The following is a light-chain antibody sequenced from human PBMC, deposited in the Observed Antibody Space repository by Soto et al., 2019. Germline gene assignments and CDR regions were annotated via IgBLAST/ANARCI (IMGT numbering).Light chain of an antibody. CDR2: DAS. Sequence: EIVLTQSPGTLSLSPGERATLSCRASQSVRSNYLAWDQQKPGQAPRFLIYDASSRATGIPDRFSDSGSGTDYTLTISRLEPEDFAVYYCQQHGSSPRTFRGGTKVEI. J-gene: IGKJ4*01. V-gene: IGKV3-20*01. CDR1: QSVRSNY. CDR3: QQHGSSPRT.